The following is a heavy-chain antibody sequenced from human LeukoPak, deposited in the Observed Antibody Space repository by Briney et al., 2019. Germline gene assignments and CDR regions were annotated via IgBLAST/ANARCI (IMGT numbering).Heavy chain of an antibody. Sequence: PGGSLRLSCAASGFIFSSYWMSWVRQAPGKGLEWVANIKQDGSEKYYVDSVKGRFTISRDNAKNTLYLQMNSLRAEDTAVYYCARVTYYYDSSGYYHKFFQHWGQGTLVTVSS. V-gene: IGHV3-7*01. CDR2: IKQDGSEK. CDR1: GFIFSSYW. D-gene: IGHD3-22*01. CDR3: ARVTYYYDSSGYYHKFFQH. J-gene: IGHJ1*01.